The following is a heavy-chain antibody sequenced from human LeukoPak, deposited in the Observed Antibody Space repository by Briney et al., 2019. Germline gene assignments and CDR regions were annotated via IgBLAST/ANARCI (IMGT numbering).Heavy chain of an antibody. Sequence: SETLSLTCTVSGGSISSGDCYWSWIRQPPGKGLEWIGYIYYSGSTYYNPSLKSRVTISVDTSKNQFSLKLSSVTAADTAVYYCARSSRYSSGEIDYWGQGALVTVSS. CDR2: IYYSGST. V-gene: IGHV4-30-4*01. CDR1: GGSISSGDCY. CDR3: ARSSRYSSGEIDY. J-gene: IGHJ4*02. D-gene: IGHD6-19*01.